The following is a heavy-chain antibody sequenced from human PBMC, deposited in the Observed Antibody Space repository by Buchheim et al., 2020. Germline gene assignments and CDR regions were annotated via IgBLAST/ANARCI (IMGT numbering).Heavy chain of an antibody. CDR3: ARDEDGYSGSYYVSDYYYGMDV. CDR1: GGTFSSYA. J-gene: IGHJ6*02. D-gene: IGHD1-26*01. V-gene: IGHV1-69*06. Sequence: QVQLVQSGAEVKKPGFSVKVSCKASGGTFSSYAISWVRQAPGQGLEWMGGIIPIFGTANYAQKFQGRVTITADKSTSTAYMELSSLRSEDTAVYYCARDEDGYSGSYYVSDYYYGMDVWGQGTT. CDR2: IIPIFGTA.